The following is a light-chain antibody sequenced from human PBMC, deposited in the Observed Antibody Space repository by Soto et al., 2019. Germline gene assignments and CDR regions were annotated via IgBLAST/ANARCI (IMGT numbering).Light chain of an antibody. J-gene: IGKJ1*01. CDR2: GAS. V-gene: IGKV3-20*01. CDR3: QVYGNSMWT. Sequence: EIVLTQSPGTLSLSPGDSATLSCRASQTVISDYLTWYQQTPGQAPRLLIYGASSRATDTPARFSGRGSGTDFSLTISRLEPGDFAVYYCQVYGNSMWTFGQGTKVEI. CDR1: QTVISDY.